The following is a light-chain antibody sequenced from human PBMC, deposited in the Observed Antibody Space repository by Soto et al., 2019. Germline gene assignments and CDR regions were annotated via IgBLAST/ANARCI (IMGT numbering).Light chain of an antibody. CDR1: QNISVW. J-gene: IGKJ2*01. CDR2: GAS. Sequence: DIQMTQSPSTLSASVGDGVTITCRASQNISVWLAWYQQRPGKAPKFLIYGASSLETGVPSRFSGSGSGTEFTLTIRSLQPDDFVFYYCQQYDSSSPTFGQGTKLEIK. V-gene: IGKV1-5*01. CDR3: QQYDSSSPT.